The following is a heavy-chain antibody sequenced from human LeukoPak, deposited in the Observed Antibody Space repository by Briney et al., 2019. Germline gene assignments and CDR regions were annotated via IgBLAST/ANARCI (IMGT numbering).Heavy chain of an antibody. V-gene: IGHV4-59*01. CDR3: ARGLIYSSSSNYYYYYYMDV. Sequence: SETLSLTCFVSGGSISSSYWIWIRQPPGKGLEWIGYIYYSGSTNYNPSLGSRVTISADTSKNQFSLKLSSVTAADTAVYYCARGLIYSSSSNYYYYYYMDVWGKGTTVTVS. J-gene: IGHJ6*03. CDR1: GGSISSSY. D-gene: IGHD6-6*01. CDR2: IYYSGST.